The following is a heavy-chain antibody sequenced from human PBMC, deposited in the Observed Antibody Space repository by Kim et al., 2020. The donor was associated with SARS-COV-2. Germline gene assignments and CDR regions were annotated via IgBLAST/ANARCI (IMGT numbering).Heavy chain of an antibody. CDR1: GGSISSGDYY. D-gene: IGHD3-22*01. Sequence: SETLSLTCTVSGGSISSGDYYWSWIRQPPGKGLEWIGYIYYSGSTYYNPSLKSRVIISADTSWNQFSLQLSSVTAADTAVYYCAREREYYDSSGYNDAFEIWGQRTMVTVSS. V-gene: IGHV4-30-4*01. CDR3: AREREYYDSSGYNDAFEI. J-gene: IGHJ3*02. CDR2: IYYSGST.